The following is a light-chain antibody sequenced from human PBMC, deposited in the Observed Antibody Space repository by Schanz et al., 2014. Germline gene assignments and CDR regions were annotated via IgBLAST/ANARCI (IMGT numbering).Light chain of an antibody. J-gene: IGLJ2*01. CDR2: DVS. V-gene: IGLV2-14*03. CDR3: SSYAGSNFVV. Sequence: QSALTQPASVSGSPGQSITISCTGTSSDVGGYNYVSWYQHHPGKAPKLMIYDVSNRPSGVSDRFSGSKSGNTASLTVSGLQAEDEADYYCSSYAGSNFVVFGGGTKLTVL. CDR1: SSDVGGYNY.